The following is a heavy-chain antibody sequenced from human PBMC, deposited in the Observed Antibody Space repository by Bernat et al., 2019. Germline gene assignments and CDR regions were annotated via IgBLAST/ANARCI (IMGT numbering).Heavy chain of an antibody. D-gene: IGHD5-24*01. Sequence: EVQLVESGGGLVQPGGSLRLSCAASGFTFSSYWMHWVRQAPDKGLVWVARIDRDGSSTNYADSVGGRFTISRDNAKNTLYLQMNSLRAEDTAVYYCARRDGYKSIIDYWGQGTLVAVSS. V-gene: IGHV3-74*01. J-gene: IGHJ4*02. CDR1: GFTFSSYW. CDR2: IDRDGSST. CDR3: ARRDGYKSIIDY.